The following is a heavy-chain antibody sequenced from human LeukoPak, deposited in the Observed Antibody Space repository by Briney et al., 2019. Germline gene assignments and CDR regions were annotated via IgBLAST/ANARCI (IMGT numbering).Heavy chain of an antibody. CDR3: ARDAAIVGTHPPDY. Sequence: GGSLRLSCAASGFTFSSYSMNWVRQAPGKGLEWVSYISSSSSTIYYADSVKGRFTISRDNAKNSLYLQMNSLRAEDTAVYYCARDAAIVGTHPPDYWGQGTLVTVSS. CDR1: GFTFSSYS. CDR2: ISSSSSTI. D-gene: IGHD1-26*01. J-gene: IGHJ4*02. V-gene: IGHV3-48*04.